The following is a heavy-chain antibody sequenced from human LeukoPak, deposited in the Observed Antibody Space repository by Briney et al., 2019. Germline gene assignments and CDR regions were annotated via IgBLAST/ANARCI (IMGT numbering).Heavy chain of an antibody. V-gene: IGHV4-38-2*02. CDR2: IYHSGST. Sequence: SETLSLTCTVSGYSISSGYYWGWIRQPPGKGLEWIGSIYHSGSTYYNPSLKSRVTISVDTSKNQFSLKLSSVTAADTAVYYCARETIGAFDIWGQGTMVTVSS. CDR1: GYSISSGYY. CDR3: ARETIGAFDI. J-gene: IGHJ3*02. D-gene: IGHD4/OR15-4a*01.